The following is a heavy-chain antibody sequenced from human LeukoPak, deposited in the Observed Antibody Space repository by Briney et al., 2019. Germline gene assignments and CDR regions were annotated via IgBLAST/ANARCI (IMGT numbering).Heavy chain of an antibody. Sequence: GGSLRLSCAASEFTFRTYVMSWVRQAPGKGLEWVSAISGSGGSTYYADSVKGRFTISRDNSKNTLYLQMNSLRAEDTAVYYCVKSPWDIVVVVVAPHFDYWGQGTLVTVSS. J-gene: IGHJ4*02. CDR3: VKSPWDIVVVVVAPHFDY. CDR1: EFTFRTYV. V-gene: IGHV3-23*01. CDR2: ISGSGGST. D-gene: IGHD2-15*01.